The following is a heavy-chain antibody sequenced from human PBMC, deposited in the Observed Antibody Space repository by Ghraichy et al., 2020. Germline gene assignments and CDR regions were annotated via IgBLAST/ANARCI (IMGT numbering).Heavy chain of an antibody. Sequence: ASVKVSCKASGYTFTSSNLHWARQAPGQGLEWMGVINPSEGGTIYAQNFRGRVTMTRDTSTSTVYMDLSSLTSEDTAVYYCGREAGTTVNTLKTFDYWGQGTLVTVSS. V-gene: IGHV1-46*03. CDR3: GREAGTTVNTLKTFDY. D-gene: IGHD1-7*01. CDR2: INPSEGGT. J-gene: IGHJ4*02. CDR1: GYTFTSSN.